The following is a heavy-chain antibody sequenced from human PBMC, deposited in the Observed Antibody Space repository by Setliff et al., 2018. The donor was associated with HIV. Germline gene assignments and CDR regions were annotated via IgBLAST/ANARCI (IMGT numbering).Heavy chain of an antibody. CDR1: GFMFGVDW. CDR3: ARDHWVAGLDY. Sequence: GGSLRLSCAASGFMFGVDWMSWVRQAPGKGLEWVANIKQDGSEKNYVDSVKGRFTISRDTAKNSLYLQMNSLRVEDTAVYYCARDHWVAGLDYWGQGTLVTVSS. V-gene: IGHV3-7*01. D-gene: IGHD6-19*01. CDR2: IKQDGSEK. J-gene: IGHJ4*02.